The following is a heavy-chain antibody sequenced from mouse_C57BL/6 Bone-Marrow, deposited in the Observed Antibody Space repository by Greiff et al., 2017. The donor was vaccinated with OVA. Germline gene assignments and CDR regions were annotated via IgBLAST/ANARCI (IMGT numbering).Heavy chain of an antibody. CDR3: ARDDGSLDY. CDR1: GYTFKSYG. J-gene: IGHJ2*01. Sequence: VKLMESGAELARPGASVKLSCKASGYTFKSYGISWVKQRTGQGLEWIGEIYPRSGNPYYNEKFKGKATLTADKSSSTAYMELRSLSSAASAVYFCARDDGSLDYWGQGTTLTVSS. D-gene: IGHD2-3*01. CDR2: IYPRSGNP. V-gene: IGHV1-81*01.